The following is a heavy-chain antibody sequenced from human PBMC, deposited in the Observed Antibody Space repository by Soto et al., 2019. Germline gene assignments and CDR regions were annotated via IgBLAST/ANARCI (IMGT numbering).Heavy chain of an antibody. Sequence: SVKGSCNASGGTFSSYAISWVRQAPGQGLEWMGGIIPIFGTANYAQKFQGRVTITADESTSTAYMELSSLRSEDTAVYYCARRNGVPNWFDTWGQGTLVPVSS. V-gene: IGHV1-69*13. CDR1: GGTFSSYA. D-gene: IGHD1-1*01. CDR3: ARRNGVPNWFDT. J-gene: IGHJ5*02. CDR2: IIPIFGTA.